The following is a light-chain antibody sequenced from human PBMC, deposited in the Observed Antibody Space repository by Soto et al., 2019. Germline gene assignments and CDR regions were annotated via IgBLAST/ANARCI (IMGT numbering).Light chain of an antibody. CDR2: EVS. J-gene: IGLJ2*01. Sequence: QSVLTQPASVSGSPGQSITISCTGTNSDVGGYNYVSWYQQHPGKAPKFMIYEVSNRPSGVSNRFSGSKSGNTASLTTSGLQAEDEADYYCSSYTSSTTHVVFGGGTKVTVL. V-gene: IGLV2-14*01. CDR1: NSDVGGYNY. CDR3: SSYTSSTTHVV.